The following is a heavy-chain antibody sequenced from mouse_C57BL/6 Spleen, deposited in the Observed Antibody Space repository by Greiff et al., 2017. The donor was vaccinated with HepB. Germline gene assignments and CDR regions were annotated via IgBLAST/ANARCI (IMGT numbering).Heavy chain of an antibody. CDR2: ISSGSSTI. J-gene: IGHJ2*01. Sequence: EVHLVESGGGLVKPGGSLKLSCAASGFTFSDYGMHWVRQAPEKGLEWVAYISSGSSTIYYADTVKGRFTISRDNAKNTLFLQMTSLRSEDTAMYYCARTVVARDYFDYWGQGTTLTVSS. CDR3: ARTVVARDYFDY. CDR1: GFTFSDYG. D-gene: IGHD1-1*01. V-gene: IGHV5-17*01.